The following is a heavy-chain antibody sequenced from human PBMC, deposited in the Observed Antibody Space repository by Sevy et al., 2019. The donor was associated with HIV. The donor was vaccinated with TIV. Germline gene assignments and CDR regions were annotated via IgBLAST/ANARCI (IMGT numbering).Heavy chain of an antibody. J-gene: IGHJ4*02. CDR2: ISYDGSDK. CDR3: AKDLLGDYYDSSGVLDY. V-gene: IGHV3-30*18. CDR1: GFTFSSYG. Sequence: GGSLRLSCAASGFTFSSYGMHWVRQAPGKGLEWVAVISYDGSDKFYADSVKGRFTISRDNSKNTVYLQMNSLGPEDAAVYYGAKDLLGDYYDSSGVLDYWGQGTLVTVSS. D-gene: IGHD3-22*01.